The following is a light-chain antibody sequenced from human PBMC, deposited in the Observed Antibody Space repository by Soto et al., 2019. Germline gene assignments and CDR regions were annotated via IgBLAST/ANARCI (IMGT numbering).Light chain of an antibody. CDR3: QHYNHYPIT. Sequence: IQLTQSPSSLSASVGDRVTITCRASQGVRSYLAWFQQRPGKAPKLLIFGASTLQNGVPARFSGGGFGTEFTLTITSLQPEDFATYYCQHYNHYPITFGQGTRLEIK. CDR1: QGVRSY. CDR2: GAS. V-gene: IGKV1-9*01. J-gene: IGKJ5*01.